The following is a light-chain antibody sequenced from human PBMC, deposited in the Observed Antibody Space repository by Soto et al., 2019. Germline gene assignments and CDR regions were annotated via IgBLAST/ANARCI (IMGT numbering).Light chain of an antibody. Sequence: DIVLTQSPATLSLSPGDRATLSCRASLTVDSYLAWYQQKPGQAPRLLIFDASKRATGIPPRVSGSGSGTDFTLTINSLEPEDFAMYYCHQRSKWPQTCGQGTKGEMK. V-gene: IGKV3-11*01. CDR1: LTVDSY. CDR3: HQRSKWPQT. J-gene: IGKJ1*01. CDR2: DAS.